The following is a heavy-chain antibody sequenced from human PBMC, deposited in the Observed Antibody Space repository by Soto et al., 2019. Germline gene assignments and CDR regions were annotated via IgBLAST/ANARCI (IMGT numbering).Heavy chain of an antibody. Sequence: GESLKISCAASGFTFSSYGMHWVRQAPGKGLEWVAVIWYDGSNKYYADSVKGRFTISRDNSKNTLYLQMNSLRAEDTAVYYCAREAYSSSSGWFDPWGQGTLVTVSS. J-gene: IGHJ5*02. CDR1: GFTFSSYG. CDR2: IWYDGSNK. V-gene: IGHV3-33*01. D-gene: IGHD6-6*01. CDR3: AREAYSSSSGWFDP.